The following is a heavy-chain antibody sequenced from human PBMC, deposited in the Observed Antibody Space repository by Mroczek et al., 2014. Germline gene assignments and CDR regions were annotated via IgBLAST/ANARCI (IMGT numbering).Heavy chain of an antibody. D-gene: IGHD3-10*01. CDR3: ARGYGSGSYYNLLNFDY. J-gene: IGHJ4*02. CDR1: GGSISSGGYY. Sequence: QVQLQQWGPGLVKPSQTLSLTCTVSGGSISSGGYYWSWIRQHPGKGLEWIGYIYYSGSTYYNPSLKSRVTISVDTSKNQFSLKLSSVTAADTAVYYCARGYGSGSYYNLLNFDYWGQGTLVTVSS. V-gene: IGHV4-31*03. CDR2: IYYSGST.